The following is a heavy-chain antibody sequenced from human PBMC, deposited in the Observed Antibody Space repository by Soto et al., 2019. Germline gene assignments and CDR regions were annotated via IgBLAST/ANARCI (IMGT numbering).Heavy chain of an antibody. D-gene: IGHD6-19*01. Sequence: PSETLSLTCPVSGGSIRSSSYYWGWIRQPPGKGLEWIGSIYYSGSTYYNPSLKSRVTISVDTSKNQFSLKLSSVTAADTAVYYCARHEAPSGWYFDYWGQGTLVTVSS. CDR3: ARHEAPSGWYFDY. V-gene: IGHV4-39*01. CDR2: IYYSGST. CDR1: GGSIRSSSYY. J-gene: IGHJ4*02.